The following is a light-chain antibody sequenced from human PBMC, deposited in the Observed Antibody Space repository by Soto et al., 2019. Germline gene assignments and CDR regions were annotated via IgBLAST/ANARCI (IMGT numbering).Light chain of an antibody. CDR1: QSVSSKN. CDR2: ATS. CDR3: QQYGNSPWA. J-gene: IGKJ1*01. Sequence: ESVFTHSPGTLSLSPEERATLSCRASQSVSSKNLAWYQQKPGQAPRLLIFATSTRATGIPDRFSGRGSGTDFTLTISRLEPEDFAVYSCQQYGNSPWAFGQGTKV. V-gene: IGKV3-20*01.